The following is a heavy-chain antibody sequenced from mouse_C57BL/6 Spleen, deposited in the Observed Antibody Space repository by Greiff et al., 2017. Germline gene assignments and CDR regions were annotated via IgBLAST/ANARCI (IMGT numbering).Heavy chain of an antibody. CDR3: ARTYYDYDAWFAY. J-gene: IGHJ3*01. D-gene: IGHD2-4*01. Sequence: EVKVVESGGGLVKPGGSLKLSCAASGFTFSDYGMHWVRQAPEKGLEWVAYISSGSSTIYYADTVKGRFTISRDNAKNTLFLQMTSLRSEDTAMYYCARTYYDYDAWFAYWGQGTLVTVSA. CDR2: ISSGSSTI. V-gene: IGHV5-17*01. CDR1: GFTFSDYG.